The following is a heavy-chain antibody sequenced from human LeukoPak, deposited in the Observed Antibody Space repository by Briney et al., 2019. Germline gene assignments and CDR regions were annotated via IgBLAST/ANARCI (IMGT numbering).Heavy chain of an antibody. J-gene: IGHJ3*02. D-gene: IGHD1-14*01. CDR2: IFPDGNIK. V-gene: IGHV3-30-3*01. CDR3: AAEPKVLVDTGSYDT. Sequence: GGSLRLSCAASGISFSDYFMHWVRQAPGKGLEWVAIIFPDGNIKYYADSAKGRFTISRDDSKNTLDLQMNSLRPEDTAVYYCAAEPKVLVDTGSYDTWGQGTMVTVSS. CDR1: GISFSDYF.